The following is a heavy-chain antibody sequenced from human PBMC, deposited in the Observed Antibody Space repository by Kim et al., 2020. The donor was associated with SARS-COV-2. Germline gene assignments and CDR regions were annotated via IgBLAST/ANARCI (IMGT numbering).Heavy chain of an antibody. CDR2: ISWNSGSI. CDR3: AKEGKWLPYGAFDI. D-gene: IGHD3-22*01. J-gene: IGHJ3*02. V-gene: IGHV3-9*01. Sequence: GGSLRLSCAASGFTFDDYAMHWVRQAPGKGLEWVSGISWNSGSIGYADSVKGRFTISRDNAKNSLYLQMNSLRAEDTALYYCAKEGKWLPYGAFDIWGQG. CDR1: GFTFDDYA.